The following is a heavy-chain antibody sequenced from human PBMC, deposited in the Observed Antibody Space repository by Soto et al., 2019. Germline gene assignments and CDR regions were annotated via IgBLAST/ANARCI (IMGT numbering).Heavy chain of an antibody. V-gene: IGHV3-23*01. CDR1: GLTFSRYA. CDR3: ARADYGDYGPCPGND. J-gene: IGHJ4*02. CDR2: ITGGGGST. Sequence: EVQLLESGGGLVQPGGSLRLSCAASGLTFSRYAMSWVRQAPGKGLEWVSAITGGGGSTYYADSVKGRFTISRDNSKNTLYLQMNSLRAEDTAVYYCARADYGDYGPCPGNDWGQGTLVTVSS. D-gene: IGHD4-17*01.